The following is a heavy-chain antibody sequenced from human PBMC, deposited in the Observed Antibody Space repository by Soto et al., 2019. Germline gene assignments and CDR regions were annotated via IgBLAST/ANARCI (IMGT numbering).Heavy chain of an antibody. Sequence: SETLSLTCTVSGGSIISSSYYWGWIRQPPGKGLEWIGRIYYSGSTYYNPSLKSRVTISVDTSKNPFSLKLSAVTAADTAVYYCARQEYYYDSSGYYTYWGQGTLVTVSS. CDR2: IYYSGST. J-gene: IGHJ4*02. D-gene: IGHD3-22*01. CDR1: GGSIISSSYY. V-gene: IGHV4-39*01. CDR3: ARQEYYYDSSGYYTY.